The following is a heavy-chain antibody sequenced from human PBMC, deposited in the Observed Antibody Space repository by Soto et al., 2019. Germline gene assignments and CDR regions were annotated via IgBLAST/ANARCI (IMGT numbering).Heavy chain of an antibody. J-gene: IGHJ4*02. V-gene: IGHV3-48*01. CDR1: GFSFSTYS. Sequence: GGSLRLSCAASGFSFSTYSMNWVRQAPGKGLEWVSYIDSSSRTIYYADSLKGRFTVSRDNAKNSLYLQINNLRVEDTAVYYCARPVSSRYEVEYWGQGTLVTVSS. CDR3: ARPVSSRYEVEY. D-gene: IGHD5-12*01. CDR2: IDSSSRTI.